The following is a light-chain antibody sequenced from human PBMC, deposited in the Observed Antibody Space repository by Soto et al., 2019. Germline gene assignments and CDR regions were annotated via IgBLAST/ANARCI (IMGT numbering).Light chain of an antibody. Sequence: VLTQSQGTLSLSPGERATLSCRASQSVSSKYLAWYQQKPGQAPRVLIYGTSIRASGVPERFSGGGSGTDFTLTITRLEPEDFAVYYCQQYGSSLFTFGPGTKVDFK. CDR2: GTS. V-gene: IGKV3-20*01. CDR1: QSVSSKY. CDR3: QQYGSSLFT. J-gene: IGKJ3*01.